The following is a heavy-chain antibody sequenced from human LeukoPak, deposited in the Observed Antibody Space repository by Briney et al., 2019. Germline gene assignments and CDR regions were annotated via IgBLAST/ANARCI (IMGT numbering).Heavy chain of an antibody. V-gene: IGHV1-2*02. J-gene: IGHJ4*02. Sequence: ASVKVSCKASRYTFTGYYMHWVRQAPGQGPEWMGWINPNSGGTNYAQKFQGRVTMTRDTSISTAYMELSRLRSDDTAVYYCARDPSYSSGWYRAIGNWGQGTLVTVSS. D-gene: IGHD6-19*01. CDR2: INPNSGGT. CDR1: RYTFTGYY. CDR3: ARDPSYSSGWYRAIGN.